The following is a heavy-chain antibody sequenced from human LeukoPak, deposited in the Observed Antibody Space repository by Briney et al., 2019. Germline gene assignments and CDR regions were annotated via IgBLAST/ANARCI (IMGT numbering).Heavy chain of an antibody. CDR1: GFTFSSYA. D-gene: IGHD1-26*01. J-gene: IGHJ4*02. CDR2: ISGSGGST. V-gene: IGHV3-23*01. CDR3: ATYRYGGSYPYYFDY. Sequence: PGGSLRLSCAASGFTFSSYAMSWVRQAPGKGLEWVSAISGSGGSTCYADSVKGRFTISRDNSKNTLYLQMNSLRAEDTAVYYCATYRYGGSYPYYFDYWGQGTLVTVSS.